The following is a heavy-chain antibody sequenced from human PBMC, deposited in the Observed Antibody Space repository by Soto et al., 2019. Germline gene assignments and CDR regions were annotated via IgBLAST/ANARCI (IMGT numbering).Heavy chain of an antibody. V-gene: IGHV4-59*01. Sequence: KASETLSLTCTVSGGSINTYYWSWIRQPPGKGLEWIGYVDYSGNSDSSPSLKSRVTISIDTSKKQVSLKLNSVTAADTAVYYCAINWFSVPGRFHFDYWGPGISLTVFS. J-gene: IGHJ4*02. D-gene: IGHD6-19*01. CDR1: GGSINTYY. CDR2: VDYSGNS. CDR3: AINWFSVPGRFHFDY.